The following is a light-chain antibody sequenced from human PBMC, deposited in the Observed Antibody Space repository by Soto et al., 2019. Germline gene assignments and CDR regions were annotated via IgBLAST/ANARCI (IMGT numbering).Light chain of an antibody. CDR2: GAS. CDR1: QSLSDT. J-gene: IGKJ1*01. V-gene: IGKV3-15*01. Sequence: EILMTQSPATLSVSPGERATLSCRASQSLSDTLAWYQQKPGQAPRLLIYGASTRATGIPARFTGSGSGTEFTLTISSLQSEDIAVYYCQQYRSWPRTLGQGTKVEIK. CDR3: QQYRSWPRT.